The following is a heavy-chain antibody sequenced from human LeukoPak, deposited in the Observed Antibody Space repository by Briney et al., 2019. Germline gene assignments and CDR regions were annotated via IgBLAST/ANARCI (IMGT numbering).Heavy chain of an antibody. D-gene: IGHD5-12*01. CDR3: ATPREIQRGYSGYDYDY. J-gene: IGHJ4*02. V-gene: IGHV1-69*05. Sequence: SVKVSCKASGGTFSSYAISWVRQAPGQGLEWMGRIIPIFGTANYAQKFQGRVTITTDESTSTAYMELSSLRSEDTAVYYCATPREIQRGYSGYDYDYWGQGTLVTVSS. CDR1: GGTFSSYA. CDR2: IIPIFGTA.